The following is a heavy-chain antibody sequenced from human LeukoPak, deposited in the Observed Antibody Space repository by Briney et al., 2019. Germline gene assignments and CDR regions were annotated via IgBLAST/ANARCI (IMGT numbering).Heavy chain of an antibody. J-gene: IGHJ4*02. V-gene: IGHV4-59*01. CDR1: GASINSYY. D-gene: IGHD5-18*01. CDR3: ARDKEHSYGRYFDY. CDR2: IFYSGNT. Sequence: SETLSLTCSVSGASINSYYWSWIRQSPGKGLEWIGYIFYSGNTNYNPSLKSRVTISVDTSKNQFSLKLRSVAAADTAVYYCARDKEHSYGRYFDYWGQGTLVTVSS.